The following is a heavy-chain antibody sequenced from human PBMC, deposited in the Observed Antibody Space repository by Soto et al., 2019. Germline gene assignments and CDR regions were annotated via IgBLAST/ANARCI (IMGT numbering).Heavy chain of an antibody. CDR3: ARSGYSYGPNPLLY. D-gene: IGHD5-18*01. V-gene: IGHV4-31*03. CDR1: GGSISSGGYY. CDR2: IYYSGST. Sequence: QVQLQESGPGLVKPSQTLSLTCTVSGGSISSGGYYWSWIRQHPGKGLEWIGYIYYSGSTYYNPSRKIRGTRSVDTSKNQCSLKLSSVTAADTAVYYCARSGYSYGPNPLLYWGQGILVTVSS. J-gene: IGHJ4*02.